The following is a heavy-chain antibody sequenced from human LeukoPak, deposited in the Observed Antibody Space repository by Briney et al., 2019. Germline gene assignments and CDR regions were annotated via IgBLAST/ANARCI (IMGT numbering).Heavy chain of an antibody. D-gene: IGHD6-13*01. J-gene: IGHJ6*02. CDR3: ARLAPPGSSSWYGYYYYGMDF. CDR2: IYYSGST. CDR1: GGSISSYY. V-gene: IGHV4-59*08. Sequence: SETLSLTCTVSGGSISSYYWSWIRQPPGKGLEWIGYIYYSGSTNYNPSLKSRVTISVDTSKNQFSLKLSSVTAADTAVYYCARLAPPGSSSWYGYYYYGMDFWGQGTTVTVSS.